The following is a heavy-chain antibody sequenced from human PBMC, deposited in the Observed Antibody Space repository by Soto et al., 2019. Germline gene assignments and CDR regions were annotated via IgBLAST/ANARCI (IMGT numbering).Heavy chain of an antibody. Sequence: SETLSPTCAVYGGSFSGSFWSWLRQSPRKGQEWIGEINNSGSTNYNQYLKSRLTISVDTSKNQSSLKLSTVTAADTALYYCVSCDYGDYPRYWGQGSLVTVSS. CDR3: VSCDYGDYPRY. CDR1: GGSFSGSF. D-gene: IGHD4-17*01. CDR2: INNSGST. J-gene: IGHJ4*02. V-gene: IGHV4-34*01.